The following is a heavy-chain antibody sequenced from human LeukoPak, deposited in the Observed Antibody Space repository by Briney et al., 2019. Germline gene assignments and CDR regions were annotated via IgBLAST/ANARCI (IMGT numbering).Heavy chain of an antibody. Sequence: PGGSLRLSCVASGFTFSDYAMSWVRQAPGKGLEWVSGISDSGGSTYYADSVKGRCTISRDNSKNPVSLQMNNLRAEDTAVYFCARHDSFIPYWGQGTLVTVTS. V-gene: IGHV3-23*01. D-gene: IGHD3-16*02. CDR1: GFTFSDYA. CDR2: ISDSGGST. CDR3: ARHDSFIPY. J-gene: IGHJ4*02.